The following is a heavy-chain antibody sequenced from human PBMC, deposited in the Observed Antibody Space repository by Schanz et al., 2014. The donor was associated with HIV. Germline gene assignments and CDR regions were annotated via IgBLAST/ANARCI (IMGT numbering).Heavy chain of an antibody. CDR3: ARVPPSDSSGYYPFDY. CDR2: MYYSGST. V-gene: IGHV4-31*03. J-gene: IGHJ4*02. CDR1: GGSISSGGHY. Sequence: QVQLQESGPGLVKPSQTLSLTCTVAGGSISSGGHYWSWIRQHPAKGLEWIGYMYYSGSTYYNPSLQSRVTISLDTSKNQFSLKLSSVTAADTAVYYCARVPPSDSSGYYPFDYWGQGTLVTVSS. D-gene: IGHD3-22*01.